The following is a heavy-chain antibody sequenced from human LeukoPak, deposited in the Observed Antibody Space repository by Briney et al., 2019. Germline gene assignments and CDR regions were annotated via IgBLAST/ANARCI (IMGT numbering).Heavy chain of an antibody. CDR1: GFTFSSYW. CDR2: IKQDGSEK. D-gene: IGHD6-19*01. J-gene: IGHJ3*02. V-gene: IGHV3-7*01. Sequence: GGSLRLSCAASGFTFSSYWMSWVRQAPGKGLEWVANIKQDGSEKYYVDSVKGRFTISRDNAKNSLYLQMNSLRAEDTAVYYCANPISSGWSTDAFDIWGQGTMVTVSS. CDR3: ANPISSGWSTDAFDI.